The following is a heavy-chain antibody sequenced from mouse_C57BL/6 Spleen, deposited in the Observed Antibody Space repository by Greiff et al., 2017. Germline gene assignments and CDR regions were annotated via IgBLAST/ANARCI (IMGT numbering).Heavy chain of an antibody. D-gene: IGHD2-2*01. CDR1: GYAFTNYL. J-gene: IGHJ4*01. CDR3: ARRNGYDGGRGYAMDY. Sequence: QVQLQQSGAGLVRPGTSVKVSCKASGYAFTNYLIEWVKQRPGQGLEWIGVINPGSGGTNYNEKFKGKATLTADKSSSTAYMQLSSLTSEDSAVYFCARRNGYDGGRGYAMDYWGQGTSVTVSS. CDR2: INPGSGGT. V-gene: IGHV1-54*01.